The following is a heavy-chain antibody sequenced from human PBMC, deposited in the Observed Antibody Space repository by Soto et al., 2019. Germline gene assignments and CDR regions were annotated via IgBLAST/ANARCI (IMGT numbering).Heavy chain of an antibody. CDR3: AKGVYYDSSGSPLVDY. CDR1: GFTFSSYA. D-gene: IGHD3-22*01. V-gene: IGHV3-23*01. J-gene: IGHJ4*02. CDR2: ISGSGGST. Sequence: GSLRLSCAASGFTFSSYAMSWVRQAPGKGLEWVSAISGSGGSTYYADSVKGRFTISRDNSKNTLYLQMNSLRAEDTAVYYCAKGVYYDSSGSPLVDYWGQGTLVTVSS.